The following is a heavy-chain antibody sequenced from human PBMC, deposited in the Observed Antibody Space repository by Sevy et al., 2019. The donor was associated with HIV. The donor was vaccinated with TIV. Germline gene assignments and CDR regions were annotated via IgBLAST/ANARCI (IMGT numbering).Heavy chain of an antibody. Sequence: SETLSLTCTVSGGSISSSSYYWGWIRQPPGKGLEWIGSIYYSGSTYYNPSLKSRVTISVDTSKNQFSLKLSSVTAADTVVYYCARRDQLGGGYYYYGMDVWGQGTTVTVSS. J-gene: IGHJ6*02. D-gene: IGHD2-2*01. CDR3: ARRDQLGGGYYYYGMDV. CDR2: IYYSGST. V-gene: IGHV4-39*01. CDR1: GGSISSSSYY.